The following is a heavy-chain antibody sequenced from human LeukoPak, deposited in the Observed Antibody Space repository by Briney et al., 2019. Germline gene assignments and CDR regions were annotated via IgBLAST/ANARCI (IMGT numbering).Heavy chain of an antibody. J-gene: IGHJ4*02. Sequence: GGFLRLSCAASGFTFSSYGMTWVRQAPGKGLEWVSAISGSGGSTCYADSVKGRFTISRDNSKNTLYLQMNSLRAEDTALYYCAKGGYCSGGSCYDDYWGQGTLVTVSS. CDR2: ISGSGGST. CDR1: GFTFSSYG. D-gene: IGHD2-15*01. V-gene: IGHV3-23*01. CDR3: AKGGYCSGGSCYDDY.